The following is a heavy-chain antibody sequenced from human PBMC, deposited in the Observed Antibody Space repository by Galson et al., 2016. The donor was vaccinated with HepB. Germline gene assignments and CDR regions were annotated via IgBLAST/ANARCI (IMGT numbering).Heavy chain of an antibody. D-gene: IGHD3-22*01. CDR3: ARGEGNGSWLLGH. CDR1: GFIFSTHT. Sequence: SLRLSCAASGFIFSTHTMNWVRQAPGKGLEWIAHIASTDGTTDYAHTVKGRFTIPRDNAKHSLLLQMNSLRADDTALYYCARGEGNGSWLLGHWGQGTLVTVSS. J-gene: IGHJ4*02. CDR2: IASTDGTT. V-gene: IGHV3-48*01.